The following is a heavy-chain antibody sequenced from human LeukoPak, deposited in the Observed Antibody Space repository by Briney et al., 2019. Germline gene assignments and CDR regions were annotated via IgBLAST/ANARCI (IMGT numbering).Heavy chain of an antibody. CDR3: AKGSASSGSGYYAYDI. J-gene: IGHJ3*02. CDR2: ISGSGGST. Sequence: PGGSLRLSCAASEFTFSSYSMNWVRQAPGKGLEWVSVISGSGGSTIYADSLKGRFTISRDNSKNMLYLQMNSLRADDTAVYYCAKGSASSGSGYYAYDIWGQGTMVTVSS. CDR1: EFTFSSYS. V-gene: IGHV3-23*01. D-gene: IGHD3-3*01.